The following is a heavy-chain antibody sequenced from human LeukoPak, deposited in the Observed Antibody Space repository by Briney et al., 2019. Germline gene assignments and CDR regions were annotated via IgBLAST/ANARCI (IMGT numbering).Heavy chain of an antibody. J-gene: IGHJ4*02. D-gene: IGHD2-15*01. Sequence: SGPTLVNPTQTLTLTCTFSGFSLSTSGVGVGWIRQPPGKALEWLALIYWDDDKRYSPSLKSRLTITKDTSKNQVVLTMTNMDPVDTATYYCAHRTATRYCSGGSCYPGGIGFDYWGQGTLVTVSS. CDR3: AHRTATRYCSGGSCYPGGIGFDY. V-gene: IGHV2-5*02. CDR1: GFSLSTSGVG. CDR2: IYWDDDK.